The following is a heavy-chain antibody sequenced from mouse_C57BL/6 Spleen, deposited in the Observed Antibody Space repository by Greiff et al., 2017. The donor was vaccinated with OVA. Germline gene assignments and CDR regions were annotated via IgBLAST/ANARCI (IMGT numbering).Heavy chain of an antibody. CDR3: AGTTVVATDYYAMDD. CDR2: IYPGDGDT. CDR1: GYAFSSSW. D-gene: IGHD1-1*01. Sequence: QVQLKQSGPELVKAGASVKISCKASGYAFSSSWMNWVKQRPGKGLEWIGRIYPGDGDTNYNGKFKGKATLTADKSSSTAYMQLSSLTSEDSAVYFCAGTTVVATDYYAMDDWGQGTSVTVSS. J-gene: IGHJ4*01. V-gene: IGHV1-82*01.